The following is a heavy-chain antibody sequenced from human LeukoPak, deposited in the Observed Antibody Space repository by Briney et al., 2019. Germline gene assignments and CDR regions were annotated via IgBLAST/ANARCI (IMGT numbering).Heavy chain of an antibody. CDR2: LYSDGTT. CDR3: ARDRAGVGAWSPIDY. V-gene: IGHV3-66*01. J-gene: IGHJ4*02. D-gene: IGHD2-8*01. Sequence: PGGSLRLSCAASGFTVSNSYMSWVHQAPGKGLEWVSLLYSDGTTYYADSVKGRFTISRDNSKNTLYLQMNSLRAEDMAVYYCARDRAGVGAWSPIDYWGQGTLVTVTS. CDR1: GFTVSNSY.